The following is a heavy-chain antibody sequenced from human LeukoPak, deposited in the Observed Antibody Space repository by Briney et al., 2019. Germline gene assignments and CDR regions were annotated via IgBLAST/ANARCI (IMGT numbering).Heavy chain of an antibody. CDR1: GGSISSYY. V-gene: IGHV4-59*01. CDR2: IYYSGST. J-gene: IGHJ6*02. CDR3: ARDMEVGQSGGSSWFYYYGMDV. D-gene: IGHD6-13*01. Sequence: SETLSPTCTVSGGSISSYYWSWIRQPPGKGLEWIGYIYYSGSTNYNPSLKSRVTISVDTSKNQFSLKLSSVTAADTAVYYCARDMEVGQSGGSSWFYYYGMDVWGQGTTVTVSS.